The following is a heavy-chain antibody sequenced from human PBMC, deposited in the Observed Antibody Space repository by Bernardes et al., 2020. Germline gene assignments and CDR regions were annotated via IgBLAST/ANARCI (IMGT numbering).Heavy chain of an antibody. V-gene: IGHV1-8*01. J-gene: IGHJ4*02. Sequence: ASVQASCKASGYTFTSYDINWVRQATGQGLEWMGWMTPNSGTTGYAQKFQGRVTMTRNTSISTAYMELSSLRSEDTAVYYCARDSSFDYWGQGTLVTGSA. CDR3: ARDSSFDY. D-gene: IGHD5-18*01. CDR1: GYTFTSYD. CDR2: MTPNSGTT.